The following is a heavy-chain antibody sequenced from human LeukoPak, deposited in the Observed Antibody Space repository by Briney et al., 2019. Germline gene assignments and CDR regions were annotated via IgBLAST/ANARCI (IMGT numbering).Heavy chain of an antibody. D-gene: IGHD6-13*01. V-gene: IGHV3-48*04. CDR2: ISSSSSTI. Sequence: PGGSLRLSCAASGFTFSSYSMNWVRQAPGKGLEWVSYISSSSSTIYYADSVKGRFTISRDNAKNSLYLQMNSLRAEDTAVYYCARPQSVRAAGIFDIWGQGTMVTVSS. CDR3: ARPQSVRAAGIFDI. J-gene: IGHJ3*02. CDR1: GFTFSSYS.